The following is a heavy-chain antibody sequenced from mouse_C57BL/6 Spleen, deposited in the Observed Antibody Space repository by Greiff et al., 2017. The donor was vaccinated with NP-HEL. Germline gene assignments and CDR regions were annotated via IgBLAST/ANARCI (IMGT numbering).Heavy chain of an antibody. Sequence: QVQLQQPGAELVKPGASVKLSCKASGYTFTSYWMHWVKQRPGQGLEWIGMIHPNSGSTNYNEKFKSKATLTVDKSSSTAYMQLSSLTSEDSAVYYCAIYYYGSSYDYWGQGTTLTVSS. D-gene: IGHD1-1*01. V-gene: IGHV1-64*01. CDR1: GYTFTSYW. J-gene: IGHJ2*01. CDR2: IHPNSGST. CDR3: AIYYYGSSYDY.